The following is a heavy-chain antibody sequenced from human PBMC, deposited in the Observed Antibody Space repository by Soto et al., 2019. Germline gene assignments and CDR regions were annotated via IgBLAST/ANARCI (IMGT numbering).Heavy chain of an antibody. D-gene: IGHD3-3*01. Sequence: ESGGGLVQPGGSLRLSCAASGFTFSSYSMNWVRQAPGKGLEWVSYISSSSSTIYYADSVKGRFTISRDNAKNSLYLQMNSLRDEDTAVYYCARDPDFWSGYPNYYYYGMDVWGQGTTVTVSS. CDR1: GFTFSSYS. J-gene: IGHJ6*02. V-gene: IGHV3-48*02. CDR2: ISSSSSTI. CDR3: ARDPDFWSGYPNYYYYGMDV.